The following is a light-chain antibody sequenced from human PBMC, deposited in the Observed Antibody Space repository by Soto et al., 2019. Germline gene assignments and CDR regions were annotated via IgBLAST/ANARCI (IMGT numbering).Light chain of an antibody. CDR2: LNSDGSH. V-gene: IGLV4-69*01. CDR3: QTWDTGIRV. CDR1: SGHSNYV. Sequence: VLPQSPSASASLGASVKLTCTLSSGHSNYVIAWHQQQPEQGPRYLMKLNSDGSHSKGDGIPDRFSGSSSGAERYLTISSLQSEDEADYYCQTWDTGIRVFGGGTKLTVL. J-gene: IGLJ2*01.